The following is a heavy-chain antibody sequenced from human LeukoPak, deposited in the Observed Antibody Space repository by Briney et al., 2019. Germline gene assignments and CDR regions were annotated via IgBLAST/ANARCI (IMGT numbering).Heavy chain of an antibody. CDR3: ARGAVVVPAAMSQDGWFDP. Sequence: GGSLRLSCAASGFTFSSYSMNWVRQAPGKGLEWVSSISSSSSYIYYADSVKGRFTIPRDNAKNSLYLQMNSLRAEDTAVYYCARGAVVVPAAMSQDGWFDPWGQGTLVTVSS. CDR1: GFTFSSYS. D-gene: IGHD2-2*01. CDR2: ISSSSSYI. V-gene: IGHV3-21*01. J-gene: IGHJ5*02.